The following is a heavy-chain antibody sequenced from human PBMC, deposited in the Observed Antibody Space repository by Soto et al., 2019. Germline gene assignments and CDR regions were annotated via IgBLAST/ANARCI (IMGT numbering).Heavy chain of an antibody. CDR2: ISAYNGNT. D-gene: IGHD6-19*01. CDR3: ARDLGVAPIDY. Sequence: QVQLVQSGAEVKKPGASVKVSCKASDYTFTSYGISWVRQAPGQGLEWMGWISAYNGNTKYAQKFQGRVTMTTDTSTGTAYMELRSRRSDDTAVYYCARDLGVAPIDYWGQGTLVTVSS. V-gene: IGHV1-18*01. J-gene: IGHJ4*02. CDR1: DYTFTSYG.